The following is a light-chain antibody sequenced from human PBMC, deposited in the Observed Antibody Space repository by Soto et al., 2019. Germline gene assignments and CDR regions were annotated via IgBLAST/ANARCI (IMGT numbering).Light chain of an antibody. J-gene: IGKJ1*01. V-gene: IGKV3-20*01. Sequence: EIVLTQSPGTLSLSPGERATLCCRASQSVSSSYLAWYQQKPGQAPRLLIYGASSRATGIPDRFSGSGSGTDFTLTISRLEPEDFAVYYCQQYGSSHTFGQGTKVEIK. CDR3: QQYGSSHT. CDR1: QSVSSSY. CDR2: GAS.